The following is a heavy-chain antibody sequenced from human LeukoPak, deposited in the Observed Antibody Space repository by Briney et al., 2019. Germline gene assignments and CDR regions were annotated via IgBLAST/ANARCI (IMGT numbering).Heavy chain of an antibody. Sequence: GGSLRLSCAASGFTFNNYAMNWVRQAPGKGLEWVSYISSSSSTIYYADSVKGRFTISRDNAKNSLYLQMNSLRDEDTAVYYCASHYDILTGSNRFDYWGQGTLVTVSS. J-gene: IGHJ4*02. CDR1: GFTFNNYA. CDR2: ISSSSSTI. V-gene: IGHV3-48*02. D-gene: IGHD3-9*01. CDR3: ASHYDILTGSNRFDY.